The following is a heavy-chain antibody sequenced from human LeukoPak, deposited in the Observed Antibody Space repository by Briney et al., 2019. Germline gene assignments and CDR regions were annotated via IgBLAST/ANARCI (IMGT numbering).Heavy chain of an antibody. CDR3: ARRPNLPADDGDYWRFDI. V-gene: IGHV4-39*01. CDR1: GVSISRSFYY. CDR2: IYYSGST. Sequence: PSETLSLTCSISGVSISRSFYYWGWIRQPPGKRLEWIGNIYYSGSTYYNPSLKSRVSMSVYTSKNQFSLNLTSVTAADTAVYFCARRPNLPADDGDYWRFDIWGQGRRVTVSS. J-gene: IGHJ3*02. D-gene: IGHD4-17*01.